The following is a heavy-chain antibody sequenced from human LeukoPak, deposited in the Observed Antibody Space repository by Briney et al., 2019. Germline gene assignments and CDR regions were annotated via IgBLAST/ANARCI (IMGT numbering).Heavy chain of an antibody. CDR1: RGSIISDNYY. J-gene: IGHJ3*01. CDR3: ARVGTMPVVLNP. CDR2: IFYSGHT. V-gene: IGHV4-39*07. Sequence: PSETLSLTCTVSRGSIISDNYYWGWIRQPPRKGLEWIASIFYSGHTYYNPSLKSRVSISVDTSKNQFSLKLKSVTAADTAVYYCARVGTMPVVLNPWGQGTMVTVSS. D-gene: IGHD3-22*01.